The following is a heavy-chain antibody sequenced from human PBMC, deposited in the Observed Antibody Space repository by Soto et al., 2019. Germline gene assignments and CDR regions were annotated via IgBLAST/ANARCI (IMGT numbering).Heavy chain of an antibody. CDR3: VQTTGWPGFDF. Sequence: EVQLVESGGGLIQPGGSLRLSCAASGFSVSSKYMTWVRQAPGKGLEWVSVIYGGGTTYYADSVKGRFTISRDNSKNTLYLQMNRLSAEDTAVYYCVQTTGWPGFDFWGQGTLVTVSS. J-gene: IGHJ4*02. CDR1: GFSVSSKY. D-gene: IGHD6-19*01. V-gene: IGHV3-53*01. CDR2: IYGGGTT.